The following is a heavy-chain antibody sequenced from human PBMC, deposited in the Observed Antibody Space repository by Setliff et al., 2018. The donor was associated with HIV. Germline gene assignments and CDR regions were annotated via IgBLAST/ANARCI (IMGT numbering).Heavy chain of an antibody. CDR3: ARLLQGGNYAFDI. J-gene: IGHJ3*02. D-gene: IGHD2-21*02. V-gene: IGHV4-39*02. Sequence: SETLSLTCTVSGGSISSSNYYWGWIRQPPGKGLELIGTIYYIGSTSYNPSLESRLTRSVDTSSNHFSLRLTSVTAADTAVYYCARLLQGGNYAFDIWGQGTMVTVSS. CDR1: GGSISSSNYY. CDR2: IYYIGST.